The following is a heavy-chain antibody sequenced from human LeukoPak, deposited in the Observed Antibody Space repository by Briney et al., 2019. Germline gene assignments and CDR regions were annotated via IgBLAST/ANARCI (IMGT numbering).Heavy chain of an antibody. CDR1: GFTFSSYW. Sequence: QAGASLLLSCAASGFTFSSYWMHWVRQAPGKGPVWVARTNRDGSSTAYADSVKGRFTISKDNAKNTLYLLMNSLRAEDTAVYYCARDSVEWYIFDYWGQGTLVTVSS. J-gene: IGHJ4*02. D-gene: IGHD3-3*01. V-gene: IGHV3-74*01. CDR2: TNRDGSST. CDR3: ARDSVEWYIFDY.